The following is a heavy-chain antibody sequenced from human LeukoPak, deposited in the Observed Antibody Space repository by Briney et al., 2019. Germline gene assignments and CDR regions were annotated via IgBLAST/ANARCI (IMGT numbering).Heavy chain of an antibody. V-gene: IGHV1-2*02. D-gene: IGHD3-22*01. Sequence: GASVKVSCKASGYTFTGYYMHWVRQAPGQGLEWMGWINPNSGGTNYAQKFQGRVTMTRDTSISTAYMELSRLRSDDTAVYYCARGTAYYYDSSGKTWDYWGQGTLVTVSS. CDR2: INPNSGGT. CDR3: ARGTAYYYDSSGKTWDY. J-gene: IGHJ4*02. CDR1: GYTFTGYY.